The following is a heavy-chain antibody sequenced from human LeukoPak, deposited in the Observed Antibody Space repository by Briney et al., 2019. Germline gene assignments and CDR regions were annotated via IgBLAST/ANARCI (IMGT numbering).Heavy chain of an antibody. CDR1: GFTFSSYG. CDR3: ATARGNYDRGGFSALEK. J-gene: IGHJ4*02. V-gene: IGHV3-33*01. Sequence: GGSLRLSCAASGFTFSSYGMHWVRQAPGKGLEGVAVIWYDGINKNYADSVKGRFTLSRDNSKNQLFLLMDSLRAEDTAAYDCATARGNYDRGGFSALEKWGQGTVVTVSS. D-gene: IGHD3-22*01. CDR2: IWYDGINK.